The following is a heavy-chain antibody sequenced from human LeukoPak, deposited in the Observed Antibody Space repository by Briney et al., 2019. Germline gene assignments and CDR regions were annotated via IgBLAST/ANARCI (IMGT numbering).Heavy chain of an antibody. J-gene: IGHJ6*03. CDR2: INPNSGGT. D-gene: IGHD1-26*01. CDR3: ARGFKVRVGMDV. Sequence: ASVKVSCKASGGTFSSYAISWVRQAPGQGLEWMGWINPNSGGTNYAQKFQGRVTMTRDTSISTAYMELSRLRSDDTAVYYCARGFKVRVGMDVWGKGTTVTISS. CDR1: GGTFSSYA. V-gene: IGHV1-2*02.